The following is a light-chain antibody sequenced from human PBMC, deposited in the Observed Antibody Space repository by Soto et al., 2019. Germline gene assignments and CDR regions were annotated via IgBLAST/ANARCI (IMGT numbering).Light chain of an antibody. J-gene: IGKJ1*01. CDR3: QQYGSSPQT. V-gene: IGKV3-20*01. Sequence: EIMLTQSPGTLSLSPGERATLSCRASQSVISNYLAWYQQRPGQAPRLLIYAASGRASGIPDRFSGSGSGTDFILNISRLEPEDFAVSYCQQYGSSPQTFGQGTRVDI. CDR2: AAS. CDR1: QSVISNY.